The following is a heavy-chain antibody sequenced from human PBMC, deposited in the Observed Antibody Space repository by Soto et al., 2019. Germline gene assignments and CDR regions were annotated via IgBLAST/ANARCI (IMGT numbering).Heavy chain of an antibody. Sequence: ASVKVSCKASGYTFTGYYMHWVRQAPGQGLEWMGWINPDSGGTNYAQKFQGWVTMTRDTSTNTAYMELSRLRSEDTAVYYCATGSRYYFDYWGQGTLVTVSS. J-gene: IGHJ4*02. V-gene: IGHV1-2*04. CDR3: ATGSRYYFDY. CDR1: GYTFTGYY. CDR2: INPDSGGT. D-gene: IGHD1-26*01.